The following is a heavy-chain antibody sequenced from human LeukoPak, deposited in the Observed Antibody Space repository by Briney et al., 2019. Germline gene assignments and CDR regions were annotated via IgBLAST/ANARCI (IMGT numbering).Heavy chain of an antibody. CDR2: IYHSGST. CDR3: ASQDDSSGSYYFDY. D-gene: IGHD3-22*01. V-gene: IGHV4-4*02. CDR1: GGSISSSNW. Sequence: SGTLSLTCAVSGGSISSSNWWSWVRQPPGKGLEWIGEIYHSGSTNYNPSLKSRVTISVGKSKNQFSLKLSSVTAADTAVYYCASQDDSSGSYYFDYWGQGTLVTVSS. J-gene: IGHJ4*02.